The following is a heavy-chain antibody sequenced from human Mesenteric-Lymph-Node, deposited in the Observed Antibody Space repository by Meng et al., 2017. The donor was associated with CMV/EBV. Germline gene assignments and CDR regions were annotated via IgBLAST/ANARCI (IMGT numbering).Heavy chain of an antibody. Sequence: FRNSAIIWVRQAPGQWLEWMGRIIPMYGTVNYGQEFQGRVTITADESTSTAYMELSGLRSVDTAMYYCAKGYGSETYTAARYRYFDLWGRGTLVTVSS. J-gene: IGHJ2*01. CDR2: IIPMYGTV. CDR1: FRNSA. D-gene: IGHD3-10*01. CDR3: AKGYGSETYTAARYRYFDL. V-gene: IGHV1-69*01.